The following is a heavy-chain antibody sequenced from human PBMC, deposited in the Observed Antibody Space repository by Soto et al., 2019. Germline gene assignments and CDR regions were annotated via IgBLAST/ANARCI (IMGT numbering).Heavy chain of an antibody. CDR2: IKSKTDGGTT. CDR3: TTDKEVLLWCGEFSP. J-gene: IGHJ5*02. V-gene: IGHV3-15*01. Sequence: EVQLVESGGGLVKPGGSLRLSCAASGFTFSNAWMSWVRQAPGKGLEWVGRIKSKTDGGTTDYAAPVKGRFTISRDDSKNTLYLQMNSLKTEDTALYYCTTDKEVLLWCGEFSPWGQGTLVTVSS. D-gene: IGHD3-10*01. CDR1: GFTFSNAW.